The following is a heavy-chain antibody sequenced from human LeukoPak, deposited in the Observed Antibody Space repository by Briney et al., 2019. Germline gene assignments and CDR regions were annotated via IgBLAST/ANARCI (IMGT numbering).Heavy chain of an antibody. Sequence: ASVKVSCKASGYTFTSYYMHWVRLAPGQGREWMGIINPCGGSTSYAQKFQGRGTMTRDTSTSTVYMELSSLRSEDTAVYYCARVTPKGWIYPWGQGTLVTVSS. V-gene: IGHV1-46*01. CDR1: GYTFTSYY. J-gene: IGHJ5*02. D-gene: IGHD2-21*02. CDR3: ARVTPKGWIYP. CDR2: INPCGGST.